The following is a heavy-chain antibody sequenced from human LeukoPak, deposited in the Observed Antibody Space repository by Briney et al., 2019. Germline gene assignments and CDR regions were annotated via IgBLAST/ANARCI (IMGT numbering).Heavy chain of an antibody. CDR3: AREYCSSTSRYLYYMDV. CDR1: GGSFSGYY. CDR2: IDHSGST. J-gene: IGHJ6*03. V-gene: IGHV4-34*01. D-gene: IGHD2-2*01. Sequence: PSETLSLTCAVYGGSFSGYYWSWIRQSPGKGLEWIGEIDHSGSTNYNPSLKSRVTISVDTSKNQFSLKLSSVTAADTAVYYCAREYCSSTSRYLYYMDVWGKGTTVTVSS.